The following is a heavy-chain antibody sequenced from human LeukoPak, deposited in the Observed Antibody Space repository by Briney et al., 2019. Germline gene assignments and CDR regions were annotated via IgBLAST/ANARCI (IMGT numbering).Heavy chain of an antibody. CDR2: IYYSGST. CDR3: ARLTSDWLVVNYYMDV. J-gene: IGHJ6*03. CDR1: GGSISSSSYY. Sequence: PSETLSLACTVSGGSISSSSYYWGWIRQPPGKRLAWIGSIYYSGSTYYNLSRKCRVTISVDTSKNQFSLKLSSVTAADNAAYYCARLTSDWLVVNYYMDVWGKGTTVTVSS. V-gene: IGHV4-39*01. D-gene: IGHD3-9*01.